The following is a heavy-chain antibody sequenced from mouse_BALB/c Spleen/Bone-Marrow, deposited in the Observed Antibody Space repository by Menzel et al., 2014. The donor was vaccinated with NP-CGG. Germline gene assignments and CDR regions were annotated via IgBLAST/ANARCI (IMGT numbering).Heavy chain of an antibody. V-gene: IGHV5-17*02. Sequence: EVKVVESGGGLVQPGGSRKLSCAASGFTFXSFGMHWVRQAPEKGLEWVAYISSGSRTVFYADTVKGRFTISRDNPKNTLFLQMTSLRSEDTAMYYCTRSRGNWDDFDYWGQGTTLTVSS. CDR2: ISSGSRTV. D-gene: IGHD3-3*01. CDR3: TRSRGNWDDFDY. CDR1: GFTFXSFG. J-gene: IGHJ2*01.